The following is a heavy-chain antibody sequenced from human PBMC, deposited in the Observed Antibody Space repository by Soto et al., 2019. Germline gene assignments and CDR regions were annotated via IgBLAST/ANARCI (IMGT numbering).Heavy chain of an antibody. CDR1: GFTFSSYS. V-gene: IGHV3-21*01. CDR3: AREGSGSYYVGYFDY. CDR2: ISSSSSYI. Sequence: GGSLRLSCAASGFTFSSYSMNWVRQAPGKGLEWVSSISSSSSYIYYADSVKGRFTISRDNAKNSLYLQMNSLRAEDTAVYYCAREGSGSYYVGYFDYWGQGTLVTVSS. J-gene: IGHJ4*02. D-gene: IGHD1-26*01.